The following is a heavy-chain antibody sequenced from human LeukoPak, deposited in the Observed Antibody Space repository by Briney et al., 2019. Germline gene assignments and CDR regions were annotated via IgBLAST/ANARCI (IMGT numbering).Heavy chain of an antibody. V-gene: IGHV1-69*01. CDR3: ARTEFGAQGYDSSAKGAFDI. J-gene: IGHJ3*02. CDR2: IIPIFGTA. Sequence: GSSAKVSCKASGGTFSSYAISWVRQAPGQGLEWMGGIIPIFGTANYAQKFQGRVTITADESTSTAYMELSSLRSEDTAVYYCARTEFGAQGYDSSAKGAFDIWGQETMVTVSS. CDR1: GGTFSSYA. D-gene: IGHD3-22*01.